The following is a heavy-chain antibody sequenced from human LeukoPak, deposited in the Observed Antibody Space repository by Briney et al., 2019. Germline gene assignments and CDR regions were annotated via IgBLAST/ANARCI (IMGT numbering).Heavy chain of an antibody. CDR1: GYSLTSYW. J-gene: IGHJ5*02. V-gene: IGHV5-51*01. Sequence: GESLKISCKGSGYSLTSYWIAWVRQMPGKGLEWMGIIYPGDSDTRYSPSFQGQVTISADKSISTAYLQWSSLKASDTAMYYCARGGFGGLERNWFDPWGQGTLVTVSS. D-gene: IGHD3-16*01. CDR2: IYPGDSDT. CDR3: ARGGFGGLERNWFDP.